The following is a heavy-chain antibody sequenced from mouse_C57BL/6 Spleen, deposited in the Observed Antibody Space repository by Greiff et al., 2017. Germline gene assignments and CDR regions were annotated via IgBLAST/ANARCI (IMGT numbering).Heavy chain of an antibody. CDR1: GFNIKDYY. CDR3: AILDGGFAD. Sequence: QVQLQQSGAELVKPGASVTLSCTASGFNIKDYYMHWVKQRPGHGLEWIGEILPGSGSTNYNEKFKGKATFTADTSSNTAYMQLSSLTTEDSAIYYCAILDGGFADWGQGTLVTVSA. CDR2: ILPGSGST. V-gene: IGHV1-9*01. J-gene: IGHJ3*01. D-gene: IGHD2-3*01.